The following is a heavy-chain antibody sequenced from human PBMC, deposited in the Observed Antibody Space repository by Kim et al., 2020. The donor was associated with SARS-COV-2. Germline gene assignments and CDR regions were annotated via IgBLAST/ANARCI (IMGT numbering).Heavy chain of an antibody. CDR3: AKDRRRGDGYKVIDY. V-gene: IGHV3-23*01. Sequence: GGSLRLSCAASGFTFSSYAMTWVRQAPGKGLEWVSIISGSGGSTNYADSVKGRFTISRDNSGSTLYLQMNSLRAEDTALYYSAKDRRRGDGYKVIDYWGQGTLVTVSS. J-gene: IGHJ4*02. CDR2: ISGSGGST. CDR1: GFTFSSYA. D-gene: IGHD5-12*01.